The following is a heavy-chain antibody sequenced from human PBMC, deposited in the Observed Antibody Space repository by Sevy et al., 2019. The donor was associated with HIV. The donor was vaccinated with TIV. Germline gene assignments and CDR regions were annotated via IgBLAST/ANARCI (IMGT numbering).Heavy chain of an antibody. D-gene: IGHD6-13*01. CDR3: ANSRGKYDGSSWLYYHYAVDV. CDR1: GLPFSRLG. J-gene: IGHJ6*02. Sequence: GGSLRLSRVASGLPFSRLGMHWVRQAPGRGLEWVAIISNDGSDKEYADSVKGRFTISRDNSKDRLYLQMNSLRLEDTAVYYCANSRGKYDGSSWLYYHYAVDVWGQGTTVTVSS. V-gene: IGHV3-30*18. CDR2: ISNDGSDK.